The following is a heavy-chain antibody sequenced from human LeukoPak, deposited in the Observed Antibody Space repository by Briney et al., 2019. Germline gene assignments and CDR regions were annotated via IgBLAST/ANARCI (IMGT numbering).Heavy chain of an antibody. Sequence: ASVKVSCKASGYTFTSYDINWVRQAPGQGLEWMGWMNPNSGNTGYAQKFQGRVTMTRNTSISTAYMELSSLRSEDTAVYYCARVWYWNDGYDYYYMDVWGKGTTVTVSS. CDR1: GYTFTSYD. CDR3: ARVWYWNDGYDYYYMDV. D-gene: IGHD1-1*01. V-gene: IGHV1-8*01. J-gene: IGHJ6*03. CDR2: MNPNSGNT.